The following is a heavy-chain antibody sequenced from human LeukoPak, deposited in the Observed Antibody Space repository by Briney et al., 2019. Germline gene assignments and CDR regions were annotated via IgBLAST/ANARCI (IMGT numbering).Heavy chain of an antibody. CDR3: TRADIVVVPAAMDYYYYMDV. V-gene: IGHV3-49*04. Sequence: QPGGSLRLPCTASGFTFGDYAMSWVRQAPGKGLEWVGFIRSKAYGGTTEYAASVKGRFTISRDDSKSIAYRQMNSLKTEDTAVYYCTRADIVVVPAAMDYYYYMDVWGKGTTVTISS. CDR1: GFTFGDYA. CDR2: IRSKAYGGTT. D-gene: IGHD2-2*01. J-gene: IGHJ6*03.